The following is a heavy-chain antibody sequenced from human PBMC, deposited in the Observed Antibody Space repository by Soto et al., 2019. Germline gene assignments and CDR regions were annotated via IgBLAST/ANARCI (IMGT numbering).Heavy chain of an antibody. CDR3: VGSLMSRAMESFDY. CDR2: ISYTVDA. V-gene: IGHV4-59*01. D-gene: IGHD5-18*01. CDR1: AGSISHYY. Sequence: KTSETLSLTCSVSAGSISHYYWGWVRQSPGEGLEWIAHISYTVDASYNPSLKSRVTISLDTSKNQIALRLMSVTAADTAVYYCVGSLMSRAMESFDYWGQGTLVTVSS. J-gene: IGHJ4*02.